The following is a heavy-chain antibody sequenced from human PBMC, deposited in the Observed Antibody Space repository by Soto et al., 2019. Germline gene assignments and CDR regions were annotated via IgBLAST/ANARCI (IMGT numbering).Heavy chain of an antibody. J-gene: IGHJ5*02. V-gene: IGHV1-24*01. CDR2: FDPEDGET. Sequence: ASVKVSCKVSGYTLTELSMHWVRQAPGKGLEWMGGFDPEDGETIYAQKFQGRVTMTEDTSTDTAYMELSSLRSEDTAVYYCAKGLRAAAVNSQNLDPCGQGTLVTVSS. D-gene: IGHD6-13*01. CDR3: AKGLRAAAVNSQNLDP. CDR1: GYTLTELS.